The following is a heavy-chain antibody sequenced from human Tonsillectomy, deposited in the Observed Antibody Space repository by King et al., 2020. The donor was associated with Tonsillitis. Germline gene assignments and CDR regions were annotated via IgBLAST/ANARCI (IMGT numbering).Heavy chain of an antibody. CDR2: IYTRGTT. D-gene: IGHD6-13*01. J-gene: IGHJ4*02. Sequence: QLQESGPGLVKPSQTLSLTCTVSGGSVSGGSYYWSWIRQPAGKGLEWVGRIYTRGTTNYNPSLKSRVTMSVDTSKNQTSLKLTSVTAADTAVYYCARGAIAAPIDSWGQGPLVTVSS. CDR1: GGSVSGGSYY. CDR3: ARGAIAAPIDS. V-gene: IGHV4-61*02.